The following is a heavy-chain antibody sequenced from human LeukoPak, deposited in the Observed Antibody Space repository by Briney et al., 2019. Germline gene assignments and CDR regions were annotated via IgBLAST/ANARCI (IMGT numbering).Heavy chain of an antibody. Sequence: GSLRLSCAASGFTFSIAWMSWARQAPGKGLEWVGRIKSRGDGETRDYAAPVKDRFIISRDDSKNTLYLQMNSLRTEDTAIYYCAAVGEWLSNAFNTWGQGTMVTVSA. CDR1: GFTFSIAW. J-gene: IGHJ3*02. V-gene: IGHV3-15*05. CDR3: AAVGEWLSNAFNT. D-gene: IGHD3-3*01. CDR2: IKSRGDGETR.